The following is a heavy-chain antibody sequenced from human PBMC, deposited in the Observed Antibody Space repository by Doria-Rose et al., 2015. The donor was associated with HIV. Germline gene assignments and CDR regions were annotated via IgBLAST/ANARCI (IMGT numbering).Heavy chain of an antibody. CDR3: AREVGYYYDSSGYYPGWFDP. CDR2: INPNNGDT. D-gene: IGHD3-22*01. V-gene: IGHV1-2*04. J-gene: IGHJ5*02. Sequence: QAPGQGLEWMGWINPNNGDTNYAQKFQGWVTVTRDTSITTVYMELSRLRSDDMAVYYCAREVGYYYDSSGYYPGWFDPWGQGTLVTVSS.